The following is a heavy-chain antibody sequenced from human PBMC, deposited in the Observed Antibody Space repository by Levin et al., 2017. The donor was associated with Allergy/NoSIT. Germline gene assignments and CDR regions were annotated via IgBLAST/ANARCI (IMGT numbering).Heavy chain of an antibody. D-gene: IGHD1-7*01. V-gene: IGHV1-69*01. CDR1: GGTFSSYA. J-gene: IGHJ5*02. CDR3: ARDYSGVTGTTVWFDP. CDR2: IIPIFGTA. Sequence: KISCKASGGTFSSYAISWVRQAPGQGLEWMGGIIPIFGTANYAQKFQGRVTITADESTSTAYMELSSLRSEDTAVYYCARDYSGVTGTTVWFDPWGQGTLVTVSS.